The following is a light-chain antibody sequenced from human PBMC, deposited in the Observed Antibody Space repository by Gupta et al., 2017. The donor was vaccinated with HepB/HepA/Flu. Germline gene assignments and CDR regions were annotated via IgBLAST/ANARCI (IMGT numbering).Light chain of an antibody. CDR1: QSVSSSY. CDR2: GAS. J-gene: IGKJ1*01. Sequence: VWTSSPGTLSLSPGERATLSCRASQSVSSSYLAWYQQKPGQAPRLLIYGASSRATGIPDRFSGSGSGTDFTLTISRLEPEDFAVYYCQQYGSSPWTFGQGTKVEIK. V-gene: IGKV3-20*01. CDR3: QQYGSSPWT.